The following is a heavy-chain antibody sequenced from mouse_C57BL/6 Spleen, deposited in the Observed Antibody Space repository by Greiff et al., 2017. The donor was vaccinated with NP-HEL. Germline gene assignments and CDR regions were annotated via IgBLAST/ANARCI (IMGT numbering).Heavy chain of an antibody. Sequence: QVQLQQPGAELVMPGASVKLSCKASGYTFTSYWMHWVKQRPGQGLEWIGEIDPSDSYTNYNQKFKGKSTLTVDKSSSTAYMQLSSLTSEDSAVYYCAVKWGYYLAYWGQGTLVTVSA. CDR2: IDPSDSYT. CDR3: AVKWGYYLAY. J-gene: IGHJ3*01. V-gene: IGHV1-69*01. CDR1: GYTFTSYW. D-gene: IGHD2-3*01.